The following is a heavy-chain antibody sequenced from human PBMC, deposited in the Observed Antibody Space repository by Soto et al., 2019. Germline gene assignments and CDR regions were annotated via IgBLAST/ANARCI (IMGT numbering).Heavy chain of an antibody. V-gene: IGHV1-3*01. Sequence: ASVKVSCKASGYSFTSYAMHWVRQAPGQRLEWMGWINAGNGNTKYSQKFQGRVTITRDTSASTAYMELSSLRSEDTAVYYCAAVEVGASGAFDIWGQGTMVTVSS. CDR3: AAVEVGASGAFDI. CDR1: GYSFTSYA. J-gene: IGHJ3*02. CDR2: INAGNGNT. D-gene: IGHD1-26*01.